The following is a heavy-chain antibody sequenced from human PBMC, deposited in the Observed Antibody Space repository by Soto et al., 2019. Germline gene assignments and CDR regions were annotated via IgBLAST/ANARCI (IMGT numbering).Heavy chain of an antibody. Sequence: GGSLRLSCAASGFTFRTFTMNWVRQAPGKGLEWVSGIIGGDGGKFYSDSVKGRFTISRDNSKDMLFLQMSSLRVDDTAVYYCAKDRDPDGIWTFDSWGQGTLVTVSS. J-gene: IGHJ5*01. D-gene: IGHD3-9*01. CDR1: GFTFRTFT. CDR2: IIGGDGGK. V-gene: IGHV3-23*01. CDR3: AKDRDPDGIWTFDS.